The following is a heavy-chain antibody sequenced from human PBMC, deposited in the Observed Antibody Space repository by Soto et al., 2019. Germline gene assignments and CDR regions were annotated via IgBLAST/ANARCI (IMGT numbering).Heavy chain of an antibody. CDR3: ARAHYYDSSGWHFNF. Sequence: ASVKVSCKASGYSFTAYDIHWVRQAPGQGLEWMGWINPNSGGTTYAQKFQGRVTMTRDTSISTAYMELSSLRSDDTAVYYCARAHYYDSSGWHFNFWGQGTLVTVSS. V-gene: IGHV1-2*02. CDR1: GYSFTAYD. J-gene: IGHJ4*02. D-gene: IGHD3-22*01. CDR2: INPNSGGT.